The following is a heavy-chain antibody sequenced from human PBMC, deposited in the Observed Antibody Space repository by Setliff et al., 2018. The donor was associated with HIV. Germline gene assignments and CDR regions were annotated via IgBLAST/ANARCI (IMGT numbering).Heavy chain of an antibody. CDR3: ARLSDGSGNYGYYYMDV. V-gene: IGHV4-39*01. Sequence: PSETLSLTCTVSGGSISSSSLYYWAWVRQPPGKGLEWIGAIYYSGTPHYNPSLKSRVTISVDTSKNQFSVQLTSVTAADTAVYYCARLSDGSGNYGYYYMDVWGRGTTVTVSS. J-gene: IGHJ6*03. CDR1: GGSISSSSLYY. CDR2: IYYSGTP. D-gene: IGHD3-10*01.